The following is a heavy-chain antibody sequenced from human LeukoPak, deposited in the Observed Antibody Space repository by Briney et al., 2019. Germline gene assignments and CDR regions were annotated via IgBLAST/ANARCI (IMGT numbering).Heavy chain of an antibody. D-gene: IGHD2-15*01. CDR1: GASINTGYY. V-gene: IGHV4-31*03. CDR3: ARDDEVAAAAFGY. Sequence: PSQTLSLTCTVSGASINTGYYWTWIRQHPGKGLEWIGYIYYSGSTYYNPSLKSRVTISLDTSKNQFSLKLISATAADTAVYFCARDDEVAAAAFGYWGQGTLVTVSS. CDR2: IYYSGST. J-gene: IGHJ4*02.